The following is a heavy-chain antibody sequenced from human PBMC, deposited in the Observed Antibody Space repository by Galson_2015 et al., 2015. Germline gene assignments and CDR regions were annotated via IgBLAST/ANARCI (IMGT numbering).Heavy chain of an antibody. Sequence: ALVKPTQTLTLTCTFSGFSLNTSGVAVGWIRQPPGKALEWLTLIYWDDDKRYSPSLKSRLTITKDTSKNQVVLTMTNMDPVDTATYYCAHRPDQNWNDCYFDYWGQGTLVTVSS. CDR1: GFSLNTSGVA. V-gene: IGHV2-5*02. D-gene: IGHD1-1*01. CDR3: AHRPDQNWNDCYFDY. CDR2: IYWDDDK. J-gene: IGHJ4*02.